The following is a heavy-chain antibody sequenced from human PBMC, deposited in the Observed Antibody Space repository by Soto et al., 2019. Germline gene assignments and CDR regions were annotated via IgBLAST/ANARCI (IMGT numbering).Heavy chain of an antibody. CDR1: GGSISSYY. D-gene: IGHD6-25*01. CDR2: IHYSGST. J-gene: IGHJ5*02. V-gene: IGHV4-59*01. CDR3: ARPHGGSSGWDNWFDP. Sequence: SETLSLTCTVSGGSISSYYWSWIRQPPGKGLEWIGYIHYSGSTNYNPSLKSRVTISVDTSKNQFSLKLSSVTAADTAVYYCARPHGGSSGWDNWFDPWGQGTLVTVSS.